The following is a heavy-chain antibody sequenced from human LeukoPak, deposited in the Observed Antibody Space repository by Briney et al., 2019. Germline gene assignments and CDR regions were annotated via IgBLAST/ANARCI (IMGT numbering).Heavy chain of an antibody. V-gene: IGHV1-69*04. J-gene: IGHJ3*01. Sequence: SVKVSCKASGGTFSNDAISWVRQAPGQGLEWMGRIIPNLGMALYAQKFKGRVTITADKSPSTAYMELSSLTSEDTAVYFCARELRYDNSDSGAFWGQGTVVTVSS. CDR1: GGTFSNDA. D-gene: IGHD3-22*01. CDR2: IIPNLGMA. CDR3: ARELRYDNSDSGAF.